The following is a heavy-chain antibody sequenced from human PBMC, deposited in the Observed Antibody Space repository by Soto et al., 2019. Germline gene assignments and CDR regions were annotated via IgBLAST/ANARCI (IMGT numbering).Heavy chain of an antibody. Sequence: GASVKVSCKASGYTFTDYYVHWVRQAPGQGLEWMGWINPNSGDTDYAQKFQGRVTMTRDTSFSTAYMELSSLRSDDTAVYYCATRYSYVHFWGQGTLVTVSS. D-gene: IGHD5-18*01. CDR2: INPNSGDT. CDR1: GYTFTDYY. CDR3: ATRYSYVHF. V-gene: IGHV1-2*02. J-gene: IGHJ4*02.